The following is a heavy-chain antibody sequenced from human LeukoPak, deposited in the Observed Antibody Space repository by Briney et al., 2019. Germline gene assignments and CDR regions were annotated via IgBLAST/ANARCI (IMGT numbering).Heavy chain of an antibody. CDR2: INHSGST. J-gene: IGHJ4*02. V-gene: IGHV4-34*01. Sequence: SETLSLTCGVYGGSFSGYYWSWIRQPPGKGLEWIGEINHSGSTNYNPSLKSRVTISADTSKNQFSLKLSSVTAADTAVYYCTRAKRIIMVRGVITRYFDYWGQGTLVTVSS. CDR1: GGSFSGYY. CDR3: TRAKRIIMVRGVITRYFDY. D-gene: IGHD3-10*01.